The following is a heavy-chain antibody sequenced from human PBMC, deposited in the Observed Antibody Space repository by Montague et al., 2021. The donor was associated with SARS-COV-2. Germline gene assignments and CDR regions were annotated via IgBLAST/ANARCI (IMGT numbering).Heavy chain of an antibody. V-gene: IGHV3-21*01. D-gene: IGHD3-3*01. Sequence: SLRLSFSASGFTFSSYSMNWVRQAPGKGLEWVSSISSSSYIYYADSVKGRFTISRDNAKNSLYLQMNSLRAEDTAVYYCARVREISYDFWSGPRVYMDVWGKGTTVTVSS. CDR2: ISSSSYI. J-gene: IGHJ6*03. CDR1: GFTFSSYS. CDR3: ARVREISYDFWSGPRVYMDV.